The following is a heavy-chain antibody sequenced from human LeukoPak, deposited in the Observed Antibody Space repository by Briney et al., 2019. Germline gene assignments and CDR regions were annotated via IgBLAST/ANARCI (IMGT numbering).Heavy chain of an antibody. D-gene: IGHD6-19*01. CDR1: GFIFSRYE. Sequence: GGSLRLSCAASGFIFSRYEMNWVRQAPGKGLERVSYISSNGNTIYYADSVKGRFTISRDNAKNSLYLQMNSLRAEDTAVYYCARYSSGWSFDYWGQGTLVTVSS. J-gene: IGHJ4*02. V-gene: IGHV3-48*03. CDR3: ARYSSGWSFDY. CDR2: ISSNGNTI.